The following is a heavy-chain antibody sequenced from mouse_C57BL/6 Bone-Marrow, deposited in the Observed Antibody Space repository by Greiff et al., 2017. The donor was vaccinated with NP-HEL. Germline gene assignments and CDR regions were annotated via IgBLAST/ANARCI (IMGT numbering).Heavy chain of an antibody. Sequence: QVQLQQPGAELVKPGASVKMSCKASGYTFTSYWITWVKQRPGQGLEWIGDIYPGSGSTNYNEKFKCKATLTVDTSSSTAYMPLSSLTSEDSAVYYCARGLLRWYFDVWGTGTTVTVSS. CDR1: GYTFTSYW. V-gene: IGHV1-55*01. D-gene: IGHD1-1*01. CDR2: IYPGSGST. CDR3: ARGLLRWYFDV. J-gene: IGHJ1*03.